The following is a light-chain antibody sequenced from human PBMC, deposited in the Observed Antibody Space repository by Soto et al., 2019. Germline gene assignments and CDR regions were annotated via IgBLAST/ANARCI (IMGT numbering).Light chain of an antibody. CDR2: KAS. V-gene: IGKV1-5*03. J-gene: IGKJ4*01. CDR1: QSISSW. Sequence: DIQMTQSPSTLSASVGDRVTITCRASQSISSWSAWYQQKPGKAPKLLIYKASSLESGVPSRFSGSGSGTECTLTISSLQPDDFATYYCQQYNSYPSFGGGTKVEIK. CDR3: QQYNSYPS.